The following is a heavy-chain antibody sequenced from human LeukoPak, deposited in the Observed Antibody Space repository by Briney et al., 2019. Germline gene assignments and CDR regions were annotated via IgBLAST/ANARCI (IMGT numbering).Heavy chain of an antibody. V-gene: IGHV1-2*02. J-gene: IGHJ5*02. Sequence: ASVKVSCKASGYTFTSYGISWVRQAPGQGLEWMGWINPNSGGTNYAQKFQGRVTMTRDTSISTAYMELSRLRSDDTAVYYCARVRKSGGFDPWGQGTLVTVSS. CDR3: ARVRKSGGFDP. CDR2: INPNSGGT. D-gene: IGHD7-27*01. CDR1: GYTFTSYG.